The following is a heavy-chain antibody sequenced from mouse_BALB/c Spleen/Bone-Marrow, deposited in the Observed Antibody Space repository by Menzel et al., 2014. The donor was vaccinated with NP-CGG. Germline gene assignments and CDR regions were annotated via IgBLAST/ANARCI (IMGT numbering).Heavy chain of an antibody. J-gene: IGHJ2*01. CDR3: AKQTYYGYDGYFDY. V-gene: IGHV5-6*01. Sequence: EVMLVESGGDLVKPGGSLKLSCAASGFTFSSYGMSWVRQTPDKRLEWVATISSGGSYTYYPDSVKGRFTISRDNAKDTLYLQMNSPKSEDTAMYYCAKQTYYGYDGYFDYWGQGTTLTVSS. D-gene: IGHD2-9*01. CDR2: ISSGGSYT. CDR1: GFTFSSYG.